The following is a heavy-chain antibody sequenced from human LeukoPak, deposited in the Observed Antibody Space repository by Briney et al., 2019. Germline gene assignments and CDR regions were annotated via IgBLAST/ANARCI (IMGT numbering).Heavy chain of an antibody. D-gene: IGHD2-2*01. V-gene: IGHV4-34*01. J-gene: IGHJ6*02. Sequence: SETLSLTCAVYGGSFSGYYWSWIRQPPGKGLEWIGEINHSGSTNYNPSLKSRVTISVDTSKDQFSLKLSSVTAADTAVYYCARGLGYCSSTSCYYVPMDVWGQGTTVTVSS. CDR3: ARGLGYCSSTSCYYVPMDV. CDR1: GGSFSGYY. CDR2: INHSGST.